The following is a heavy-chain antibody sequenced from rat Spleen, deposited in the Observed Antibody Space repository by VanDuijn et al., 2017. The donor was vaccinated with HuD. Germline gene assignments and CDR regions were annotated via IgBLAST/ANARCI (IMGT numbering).Heavy chain of an antibody. V-gene: IGHV5-7*01. CDR2: ISYDGTTT. J-gene: IGHJ3*01. D-gene: IGHD4-2*01. CDR3: ATAVDYSPGLFAY. Sequence: EVQLVESGGVLVQPGRSLKVSCAASGFTFSDYNMAWVRQAPKKGLEWVTTISYDGTTTYYRDSVKGRFTIFRDSAKSTLYLQMDSLRSEDTATYYCATAVDYSPGLFAYWGQGTLVTVSS. CDR1: GFTFSDYN.